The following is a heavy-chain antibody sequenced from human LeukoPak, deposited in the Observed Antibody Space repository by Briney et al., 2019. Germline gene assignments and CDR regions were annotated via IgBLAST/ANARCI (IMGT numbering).Heavy chain of an antibody. CDR2: INHSGST. V-gene: IGHV4-34*01. CDR1: GGSFSGYY. CDR3: ARCVSDCGDYVGAFDI. Sequence: SETLSLTCAVYGGSFSGYYWSWIRQPPGKGLEWIGEINHSGSTNYNPSLKSRVKSRVTKSLDTSKNQFSLKLSSVTAADTSVYYCARCVSDCGDYVGAFDIWGQGTMVTVSS. J-gene: IGHJ3*02. D-gene: IGHD4-17*01.